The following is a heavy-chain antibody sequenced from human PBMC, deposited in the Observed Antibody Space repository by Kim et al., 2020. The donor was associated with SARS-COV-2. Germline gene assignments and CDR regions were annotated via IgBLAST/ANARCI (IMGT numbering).Heavy chain of an antibody. V-gene: IGHV3-74*01. CDR1: GFTFSSYW. CDR2: LKTDGSSA. J-gene: IGHJ4*02. CDR3: ARGXXMVXLYFDY. Sequence: GGSLRLSCAASGFTFSSYWMHWVRQVPGKGLVWVSRLKTDGSSASYADSVKGRFXISRDNAKNTLYLQMNRLRAEDTAVYYCARGXXMVXLYFDYWGQGTLVTVSS. D-gene: IGHD3-10*01.